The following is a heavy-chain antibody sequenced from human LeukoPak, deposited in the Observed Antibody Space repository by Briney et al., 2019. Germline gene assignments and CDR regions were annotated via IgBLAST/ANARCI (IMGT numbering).Heavy chain of an antibody. J-gene: IGHJ4*02. CDR3: ARDLDGYND. Sequence: PSETLSLTCTVSGGSISSSSYYGGWIRQPPGKGLEWIGSIYYSGSTYYNPSLKSRVTISVDTSKNQFSLKLSSVTAADTAVYYCARDLDGYNDWGQGTLVTVSS. D-gene: IGHD5-24*01. V-gene: IGHV4-39*07. CDR2: IYYSGST. CDR1: GGSISSSSYY.